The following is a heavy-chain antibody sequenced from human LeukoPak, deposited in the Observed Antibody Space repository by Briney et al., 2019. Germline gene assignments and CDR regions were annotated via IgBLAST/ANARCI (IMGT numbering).Heavy chain of an antibody. Sequence: GGSLRLSCAASGFSVSSKYLTWVRQAPGKGLEWVSQISKTSSYTNYADSVKGRFTISRDNARNSLYLQMNSLRAEDTAVYYCTREQWLPDYWGQGTLVTVSS. CDR1: GFSVSSKY. D-gene: IGHD5-24*01. V-gene: IGHV3-11*05. CDR2: ISKTSSYT. CDR3: TREQWLPDY. J-gene: IGHJ4*02.